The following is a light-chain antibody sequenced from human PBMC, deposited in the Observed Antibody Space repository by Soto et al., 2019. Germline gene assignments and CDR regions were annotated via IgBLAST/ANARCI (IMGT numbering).Light chain of an antibody. CDR1: SSNIGGNT. V-gene: IGLV1-44*01. Sequence: QSVLTQPPSASGTPGQRVTISCSGSSSNIGGNTVSWYQQFPGTAHKLLIYTNNQRPSGVPDRFSGSKSDTSASLAISALQSEDEAHYYCAAWDDSLNGHVFGTGTKLTVL. CDR2: TNN. CDR3: AAWDDSLNGHV. J-gene: IGLJ1*01.